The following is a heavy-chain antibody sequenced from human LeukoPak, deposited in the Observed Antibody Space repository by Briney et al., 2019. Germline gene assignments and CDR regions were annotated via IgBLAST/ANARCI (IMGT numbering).Heavy chain of an antibody. CDR3: ARDGYGSSRDKPFDY. V-gene: IGHV3-21*01. CDR1: GFTFSSYR. Sequence: GGSLRLSCAASGFTFSSYRRNWVRQARGKGLEGGSSISSSSSHIYYAASVTGPFTISRDNAKNSLYLQMNSLRAEDTAVYYCARDGYGSSRDKPFDYWGQGTLVTVSS. J-gene: IGHJ4*02. D-gene: IGHD6-13*01. CDR2: ISSSSSHI.